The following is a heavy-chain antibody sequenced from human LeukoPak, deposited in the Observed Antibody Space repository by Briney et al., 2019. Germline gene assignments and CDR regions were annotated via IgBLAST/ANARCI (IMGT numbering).Heavy chain of an antibody. CDR2: ISYDGSNK. D-gene: IGHD3-9*01. CDR3: ARSLFDWLSYFDY. Sequence: GGSLRLSCAASGFTFSSYAMHWVRQAPGKGLEWVAVISYDGSNKYYADSVKGRFTISRDNSKNTLYLQMNSLRAEDTAVYYCARSLFDWLSYFDYWGQGTLVTVSS. V-gene: IGHV3-30-3*01. J-gene: IGHJ4*02. CDR1: GFTFSSYA.